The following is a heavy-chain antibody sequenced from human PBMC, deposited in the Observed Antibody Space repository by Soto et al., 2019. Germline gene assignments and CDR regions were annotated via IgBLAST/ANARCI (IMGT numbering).Heavy chain of an antibody. J-gene: IGHJ3*02. CDR2: IYTGGST. V-gene: IGHV3-53*01. CDR3: ARVFDAFDI. CDR1: GFIVSTNY. Sequence: EVQLVESGGGLIQPGGSLRLSCAASGFIVSTNYMTWVRQAPGKGLECVSVIYTGGSTYYADSVKGRLTISRDNSKNTLYLQMNSLRAEDTAVYYCARVFDAFDIWGQGTMVTVSS.